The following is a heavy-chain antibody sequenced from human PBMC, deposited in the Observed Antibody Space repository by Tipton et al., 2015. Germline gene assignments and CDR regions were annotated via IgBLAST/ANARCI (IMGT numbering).Heavy chain of an antibody. Sequence: QLVQSGAEVKKPGASVKVSCKASGYTFTSYGISWVRQAPGQGLEWMGVIKPTGGGTSYGQKFQGRVTMTRDTSTRTVYMELTSLSSDDTAVYYCARDPSFGGSIMNRGDNAGGLDVWGQGTTVIVSS. CDR3: ARDPSFGGSIMNRGDNAGGLDV. CDR2: IKPTGGGT. J-gene: IGHJ6*02. CDR1: GYTFTSYG. D-gene: IGHD3-16*01. V-gene: IGHV1-46*01.